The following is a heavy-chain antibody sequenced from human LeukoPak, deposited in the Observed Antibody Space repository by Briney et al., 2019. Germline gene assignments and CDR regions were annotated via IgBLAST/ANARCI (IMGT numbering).Heavy chain of an antibody. CDR1: GFTFSSYW. J-gene: IGHJ6*02. Sequence: GGSLRLSCAASGFTFSSYWMSWVRQAPGKGLEWVASIKQDGSEKYYVDSVKGRFTISRDNAKNSLYLQMNSLRAEDTAVYYCARGLIAAAARTYYYYYGMDVWGQGTTVTVSS. CDR3: ARGLIAAAARTYYYYYGMDV. V-gene: IGHV3-7*01. D-gene: IGHD6-13*01. CDR2: IKQDGSEK.